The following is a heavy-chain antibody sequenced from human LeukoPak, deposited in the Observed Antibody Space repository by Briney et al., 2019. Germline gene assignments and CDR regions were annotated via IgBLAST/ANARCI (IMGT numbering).Heavy chain of an antibody. D-gene: IGHD2-2*01. V-gene: IGHV1-69*13. CDR2: IIPIFGTA. J-gene: IGHJ4*02. CDR1: GGTFSNYA. Sequence: ASVKVSCKASGGTFSNYAISWVRQAPGQGLEWMGGIIPIFGTANYAQKFQGRVTITADESTSTAYMELSSLRSEDTAVYYCARETSGYFDYWGQGTLVTVSS. CDR3: ARETSGYFDY.